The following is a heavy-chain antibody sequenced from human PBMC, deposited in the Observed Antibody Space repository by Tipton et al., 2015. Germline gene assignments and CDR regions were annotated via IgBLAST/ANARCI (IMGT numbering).Heavy chain of an antibody. D-gene: IGHD5-24*01. J-gene: IGHJ6*02. CDR2: IPYTEPN. CDR1: GGSFSDYY. V-gene: IGHV4-59*01. Sequence: TLSLTCTVSGGSFSDYYWSWIRQPPGKGLEWIGYIPYTEPNHYNSSLKSRVTISTDTSKNQFSLKLSSVTAADAAVYYCARVLEHGMDVWGQGSTITDSS. CDR3: ARVLEHGMDV.